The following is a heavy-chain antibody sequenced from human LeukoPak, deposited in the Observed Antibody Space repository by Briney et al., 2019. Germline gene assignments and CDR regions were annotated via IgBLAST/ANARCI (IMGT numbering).Heavy chain of an antibody. CDR3: VSFPPSSWPFHFDY. D-gene: IGHD6-13*01. V-gene: IGHV1-18*01. CDR2: ISAHNGNT. J-gene: IGHJ4*02. Sequence: GASVKVSCMASGYTFTSYGINWVRQAPGQGLEWMGWISAHNGNTNYAQKVQGRVTMTTDTSTSTAYMELRSLRSDDTAVYYCVSFPPSSWPFHFDYWGQGTLVTVSS. CDR1: GYTFTSYG.